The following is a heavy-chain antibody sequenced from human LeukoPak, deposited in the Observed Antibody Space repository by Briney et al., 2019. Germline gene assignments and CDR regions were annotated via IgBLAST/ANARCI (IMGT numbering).Heavy chain of an antibody. J-gene: IGHJ6*02. CDR3: ARVDIVATIGNPYYYYYGMDV. D-gene: IGHD5-12*01. V-gene: IGHV1-18*01. CDR2: ISAYNGNT. Sequence: PSASVKVSCKASGGTFTSYGISWVRQAPGQGLEWMGWISAYNGNTNYAQKLQGRVTMTTDTSTSTAYMELRSLRSDDTAVYYCARVDIVATIGNPYYYYYGMDVWGQGTTVTVSS. CDR1: GGTFTSYG.